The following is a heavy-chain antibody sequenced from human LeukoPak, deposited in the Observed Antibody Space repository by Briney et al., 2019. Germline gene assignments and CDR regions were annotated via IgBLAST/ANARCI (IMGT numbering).Heavy chain of an antibody. Sequence: SETLSLTCTVSGGSISSGDYYWSWIRQPPGKGPEWIGYIYYSGSTYYNPSLKSRVTISVDTSKNQFSLKLSSVTAADTAVYYCAREGIAAGGSGDYWGQGTLVTVSS. V-gene: IGHV4-30-4*08. D-gene: IGHD6-13*01. J-gene: IGHJ4*02. CDR3: AREGIAAGGSGDY. CDR2: IYYSGST. CDR1: GGSISSGDYY.